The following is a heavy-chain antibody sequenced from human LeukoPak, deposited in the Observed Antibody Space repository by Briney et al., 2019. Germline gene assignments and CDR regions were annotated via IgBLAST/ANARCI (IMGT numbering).Heavy chain of an antibody. Sequence: GGSLRLSCAVSGFTFSSYWMTWVRQAPGKGLEWVAKIKEDGSEKYYVDSVKGRFTVSRDNVKNSLFLQMNSLRAEDTAAYYCARLHSAIYYGDAFDIWGQGTMVAVSS. V-gene: IGHV3-7*03. CDR2: IKEDGSEK. CDR1: GFTFSSYW. CDR3: ARLHSAIYYGDAFDI. J-gene: IGHJ3*02. D-gene: IGHD1-26*01.